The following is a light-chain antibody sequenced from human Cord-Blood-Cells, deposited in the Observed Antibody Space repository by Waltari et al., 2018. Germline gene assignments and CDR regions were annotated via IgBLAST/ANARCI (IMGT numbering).Light chain of an antibody. CDR3: CSYAGSYTLWV. V-gene: IGLV2-11*01. CDR1: SSDVGGYNY. Sequence: QSALTQPRSVSGSPGQSVTLSCTGTSSDVGGYNYVSCYQQHPGKAPKLMIYDVSKRPSGVPDRFSGSKSGNTASLTISGLQAEDEADYYCCSYAGSYTLWVFGGGTKLTVL. CDR2: DVS. J-gene: IGLJ3*02.